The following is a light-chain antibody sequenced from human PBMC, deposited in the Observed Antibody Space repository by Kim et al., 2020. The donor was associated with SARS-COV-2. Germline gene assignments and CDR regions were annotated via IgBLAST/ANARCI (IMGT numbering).Light chain of an antibody. CDR1: SSNIGSNA. Sequence: GQRVTISCSGSSSNIGSNAVNWYQHLPGTAPQLLIYANDQRPSGVPDRLSGSKSGTSASLAISGLQSEDEADYYCATWDDSLNGVVFGGGTQLTVL. J-gene: IGLJ2*01. V-gene: IGLV1-44*01. CDR3: ATWDDSLNGVV. CDR2: AND.